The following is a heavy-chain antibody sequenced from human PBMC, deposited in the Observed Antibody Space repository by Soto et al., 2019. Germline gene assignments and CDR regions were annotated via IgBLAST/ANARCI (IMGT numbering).Heavy chain of an antibody. CDR2: IYYAGST. CDR3: ARGLITGSHYSGGWYYFDS. CDR1: GGSMISYY. D-gene: IGHD6-19*01. V-gene: IGHV4-59*12. Sequence: SETLSLTCTVSGGSMISYYWSWIRQPPGRGLEWIGFIYYAGSTKYNPSLNSRVTISVDTSNSQFSLELSSVTAADTAVYYCARGLITGSHYSGGWYYFDSWGQGTQVTVSS. J-gene: IGHJ4*02.